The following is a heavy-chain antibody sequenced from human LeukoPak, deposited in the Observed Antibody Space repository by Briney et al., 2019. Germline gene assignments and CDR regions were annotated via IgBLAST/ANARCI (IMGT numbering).Heavy chain of an antibody. D-gene: IGHD3-22*01. CDR2: IYNTGTT. Sequence: PGGSLRLSCAVSGFTVSGNHVTWVRQAPGKGLAWVSTIYNTGTTNYADSVKGRFTISRDNSKNTLYLQMNSLRAEDTAVYYCARDALKLYDSSGYYDYWGQGTLVTVSS. CDR3: ARDALKLYDSSGYYDY. J-gene: IGHJ4*02. CDR1: GFTVSGNH. V-gene: IGHV3-66*03.